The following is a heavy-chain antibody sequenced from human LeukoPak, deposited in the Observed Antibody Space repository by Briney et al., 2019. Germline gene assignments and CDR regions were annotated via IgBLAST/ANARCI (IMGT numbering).Heavy chain of an antibody. CDR3: ARAGSVDY. D-gene: IGHD6-19*01. V-gene: IGHV3-23*01. Sequence: GGSLRLSCAASGFTFSSYAMSWVRQAPGKGLEWVPAISGSGGSTYYADSVKGRFTISRDNAKNSLYLQMNSLRAEDTAVYYCARAGSVDYWGQGTLVTVSS. J-gene: IGHJ4*02. CDR2: ISGSGGST. CDR1: GFTFSSYA.